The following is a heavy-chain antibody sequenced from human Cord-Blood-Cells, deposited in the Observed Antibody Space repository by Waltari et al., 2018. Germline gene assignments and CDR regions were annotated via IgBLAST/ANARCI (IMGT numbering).Heavy chain of an antibody. CDR2: INHSGST. V-gene: IGHV4-34*01. Sequence: QVQLQQWGAGLLKPSETLSLTCAVYGGSFSGYYWSWIRQPPGKGLEWIGEINHSGSTNYNPSLKRRVTISVYTSKNQFSLKLSSVTAADTAVYYCARGLPSFDYWGQGTLVTVSS. CDR1: GGSFSGYY. J-gene: IGHJ4*02. CDR3: ARGLPSFDY.